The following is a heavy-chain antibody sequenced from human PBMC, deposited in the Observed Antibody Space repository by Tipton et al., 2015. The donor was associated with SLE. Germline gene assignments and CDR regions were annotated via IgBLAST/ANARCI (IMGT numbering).Heavy chain of an antibody. J-gene: IGHJ1*01. CDR1: GGSIRNYY. D-gene: IGHD2-15*01. Sequence: LRLSCTVSGGSIRNYYWSWMRQPPGKGLEWIGQMYHSGSTNYNPSPKSRVTILVDTSKNQFSLQLTSVTAADTAAYFCARHHRLVAAGTGHFHHWGQGTLVTVSS. CDR3: ARHHRLVAAGTGHFHH. V-gene: IGHV4-59*08. CDR2: MYHSGST.